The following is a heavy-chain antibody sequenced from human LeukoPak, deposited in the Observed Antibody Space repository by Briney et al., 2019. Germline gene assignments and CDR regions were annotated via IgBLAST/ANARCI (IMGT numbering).Heavy chain of an antibody. Sequence: GASVKVSCKASGGTFSSYAISWVRQAPGQGLEWMGGIIPIFGTANYAQKFQGRVTITADKSTSTAYMELSSLRSEDTAVYYCAREREGGGGDLYYFDYWGQGTLVTVSS. CDR2: IIPIFGTA. J-gene: IGHJ4*02. CDR1: GGTFSSYA. D-gene: IGHD2-21*02. V-gene: IGHV1-69*06. CDR3: AREREGGGGDLYYFDY.